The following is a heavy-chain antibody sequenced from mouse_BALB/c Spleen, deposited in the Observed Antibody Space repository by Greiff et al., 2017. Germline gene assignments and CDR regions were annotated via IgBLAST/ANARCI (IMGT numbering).Heavy chain of an antibody. CDR2: IYPGDGDT. V-gene: IGHV1-80*01. J-gene: IGHJ4*01. D-gene: IGHD1-1*02. Sequence: QVQLKESGAELVRPGSSVKISCKASGYAFSSYWMNWVKQRPGQGLEWIGQIYPGDGDTNYNGKFKGKATLTADKSSSTAYMQLSSLTSEDSAVYFCARAMDAMDYWGQGTSVTVSS. CDR3: ARAMDAMDY. CDR1: GYAFSSYW.